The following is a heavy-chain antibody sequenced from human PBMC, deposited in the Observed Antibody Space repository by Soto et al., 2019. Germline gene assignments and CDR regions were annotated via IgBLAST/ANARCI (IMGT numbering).Heavy chain of an antibody. CDR2: ISGSGGST. CDR1: GFTFSSYA. CDR3: AKRAHCSGGSCYSKNNYYFDY. Sequence: EVQLLESGGGLVQPGGSLRPSCAASGFTFSSYAMSWVRQAPGKGLEWVSAISGSGGSTYYADSVKGRFTISRDNSKNTLYLQMNSLRAEDTAVYYCAKRAHCSGGSCYSKNNYYFDYWGQGTLVTVSS. J-gene: IGHJ4*02. D-gene: IGHD2-15*01. V-gene: IGHV3-23*01.